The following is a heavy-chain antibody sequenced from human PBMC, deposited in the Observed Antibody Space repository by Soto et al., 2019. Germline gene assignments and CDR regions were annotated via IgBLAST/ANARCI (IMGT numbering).Heavy chain of an antibody. J-gene: IGHJ4*02. D-gene: IGHD1-26*01. CDR2: ISGSGDST. CDR3: AKRAWGYFYFGY. Sequence: GGSLRLSCAASGFTFSSYAMSWVRQAPGKGLEWVSVISGSGDSTYYADSVKGRFTISRDNSKNTLYLQMNSLRAEDTAVYYCAKRAWGYFYFGYWGQGTLVTVSS. V-gene: IGHV3-23*01. CDR1: GFTFSSYA.